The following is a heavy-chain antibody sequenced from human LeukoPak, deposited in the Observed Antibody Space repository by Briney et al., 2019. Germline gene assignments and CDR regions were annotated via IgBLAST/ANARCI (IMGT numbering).Heavy chain of an antibody. V-gene: IGHV4-34*01. CDR2: INHSGST. CDR1: GGSFSGYY. D-gene: IGHD6-13*01. J-gene: IGHJ4*02. CDR3: ARHGTIAAAGTELDY. Sequence: SETLSLTCAVYGGSFSGYYWSGIRQPPGKGLEWIGEINHSGSTNYNPSLKSRVTISVDTSKNQFSLKLSSVTAADTAVYYCARHGTIAAAGTELDYWGQGTLVTVSS.